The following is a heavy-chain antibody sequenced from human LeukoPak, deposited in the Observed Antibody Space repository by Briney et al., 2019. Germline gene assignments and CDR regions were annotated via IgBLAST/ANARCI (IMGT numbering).Heavy chain of an antibody. J-gene: IGHJ4*02. CDR1: GFTFSNAW. Sequence: RSGGSPRLSCAASGFTFSNAWMSWVRQAPGKGLEWVGRIKSKTDGGTTDYAAPVKGRFTISRDDSKNTLYLQMNSLKTEDTAVYYCTASYSSGWYGGFYWGQGTLVTVSS. CDR2: IKSKTDGGTT. D-gene: IGHD6-19*01. CDR3: TASYSSGWYGGFY. V-gene: IGHV3-15*01.